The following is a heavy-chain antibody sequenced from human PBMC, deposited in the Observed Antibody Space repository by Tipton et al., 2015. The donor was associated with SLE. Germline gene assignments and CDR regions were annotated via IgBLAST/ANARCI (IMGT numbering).Heavy chain of an antibody. V-gene: IGHV3-30*19. Sequence: SGFTFGSYGMHWVRQAPGKGLEWVAVISYDGSNKYYADSVKGRFTISRDNSKNTLYLQMNSLRAEDTAVYYCARVLIPYYGMDVWGQGTTVTVSS. CDR1: GFTFGSYG. D-gene: IGHD3-16*01. CDR2: ISYDGSNK. J-gene: IGHJ6*02. CDR3: ARVLIPYYGMDV.